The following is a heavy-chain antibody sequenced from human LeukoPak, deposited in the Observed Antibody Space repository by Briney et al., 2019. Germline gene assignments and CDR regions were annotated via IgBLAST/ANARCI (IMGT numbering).Heavy chain of an antibody. D-gene: IGHD6-13*01. CDR3: ARDSAAGSPIDY. Sequence: GGSLRLSCAASGFTFSSYSMNWVRQAPGKGLEWVSSISSSSSYIYYADSVKGRFTIPRDNAKNSLYLQMNSLRAEDTAVYYCARDSAAGSPIDYWGQGTLVTVSS. V-gene: IGHV3-21*01. CDR1: GFTFSSYS. CDR2: ISSSSSYI. J-gene: IGHJ4*02.